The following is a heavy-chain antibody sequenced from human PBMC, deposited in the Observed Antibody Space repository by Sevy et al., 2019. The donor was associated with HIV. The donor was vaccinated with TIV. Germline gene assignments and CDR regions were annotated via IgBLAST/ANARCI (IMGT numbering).Heavy chain of an antibody. J-gene: IGHJ4*02. CDR3: ARHDDYDAIGATGTFDY. CDR1: GFTFSGYA. CDR2: VSNRGDDT. D-gene: IGHD3-22*01. V-gene: IGHV3-23*01. Sequence: GGSLRLSCSASGFTFSGYAMSWVRQAPGKGLEWVSTVSNRGDDTYYADSVKGRFTISRDNSKDTLYLHLNSLRGDDTAVYFCARHDDYDAIGATGTFDYWGQGTLVTVSS.